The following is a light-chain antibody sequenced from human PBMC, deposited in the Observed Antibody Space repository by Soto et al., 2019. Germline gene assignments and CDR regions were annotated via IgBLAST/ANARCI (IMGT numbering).Light chain of an antibody. Sequence: QSALTQPPSASGSPGQSVTISCTGTSSDVGGYNYVSWYQQHPGKAPKLMIYEVSKRPSGVPDRFSGSKSGNTASLTVSGLQAEDEADYYCSSYAGNKNVFRTGTKVTVL. V-gene: IGLV2-8*01. J-gene: IGLJ1*01. CDR1: SSDVGGYNY. CDR3: SSYAGNKNV. CDR2: EVS.